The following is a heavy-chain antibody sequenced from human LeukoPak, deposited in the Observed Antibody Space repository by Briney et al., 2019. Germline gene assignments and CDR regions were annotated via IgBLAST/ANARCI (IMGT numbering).Heavy chain of an antibody. CDR2: IIPILGIA. CDR3: ASPSYYFDY. J-gene: IGHJ4*02. Sequence: GSSVKVSCKASGGTVSSYTISWVRQAPGQGLEWMGRIIPILGIANYAQEFQGRVTITADKSTSTAYMELSSLRSEDTAVYYCASPSYYFDYWGQGTLVTVSS. CDR1: GGTVSSYT. V-gene: IGHV1-69*02.